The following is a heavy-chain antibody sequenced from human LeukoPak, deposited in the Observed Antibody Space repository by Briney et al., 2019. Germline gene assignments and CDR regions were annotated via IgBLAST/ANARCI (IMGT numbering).Heavy chain of an antibody. Sequence: ASVKVSCKASGFTFTSSAMQWVRQARGQRLEWIGWIVVGSGNTNYAQKFQGRVTITADKSTSTAYMELSSLRSEDTAVYYCASYYGSGSYNWFDPWGQGTLVTVSS. J-gene: IGHJ5*02. V-gene: IGHV1-58*02. D-gene: IGHD3-10*01. CDR2: IVVGSGNT. CDR3: ASYYGSGSYNWFDP. CDR1: GFTFTSSA.